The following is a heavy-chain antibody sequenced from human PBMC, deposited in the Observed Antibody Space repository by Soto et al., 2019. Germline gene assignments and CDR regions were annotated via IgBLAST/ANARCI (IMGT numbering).Heavy chain of an antibody. CDR1: GGSIDTADYY. CDR2: IYYRGST. Sequence: QVQLHESGPGLVRPSQTLSLTCNVSGGSIDTADYYWSWIRQPPGKGLEWIGYIYYRGSTYYNPSLESRVAISMDTSKNQFSLNLTSVTAADTAVYFCVSDYDSGGYIAYWGQGTLVTVSS. CDR3: VSDYDSGGYIAY. D-gene: IGHD3-22*01. J-gene: IGHJ4*02. V-gene: IGHV4-30-4*01.